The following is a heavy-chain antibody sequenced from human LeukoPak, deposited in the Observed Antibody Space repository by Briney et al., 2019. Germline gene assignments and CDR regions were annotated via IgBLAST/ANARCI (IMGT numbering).Heavy chain of an antibody. CDR2: INHSGST. CDR3: ARHRSVITAPDCGDWFDP. V-gene: IGHV4-34*01. J-gene: IGHJ5*02. D-gene: IGHD2-21*02. CDR1: GGSFSNYY. Sequence: KASETLSLTCAVYGGSFSNYYWTWIRQPPGKGLEWIGEINHSGSTNYNPSLKSRVTISVDTSKNQFSLKLSSLTAADTAVYYCARHRSVITAPDCGDWFDPWGQGTLVTVSS.